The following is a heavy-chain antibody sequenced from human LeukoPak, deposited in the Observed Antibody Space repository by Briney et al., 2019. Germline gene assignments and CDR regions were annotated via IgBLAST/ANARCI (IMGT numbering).Heavy chain of an antibody. V-gene: IGHV1-46*01. CDR1: GYSFTSYY. Sequence: ASVKVSCKASGYSFTSYYMHWVRQAPGQGLEWMGIINPNGGSTRYAQKFRGRVTMTRDTSTSTVYMELSSLKAEDTAVYYCAREKDNSGWKNWIDPWGEGPLVTVSS. J-gene: IGHJ5*02. CDR3: AREKDNSGWKNWIDP. CDR2: INPNGGST. D-gene: IGHD6-19*01.